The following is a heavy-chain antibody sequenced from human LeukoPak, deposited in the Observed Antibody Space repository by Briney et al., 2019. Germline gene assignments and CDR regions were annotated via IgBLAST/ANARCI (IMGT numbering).Heavy chain of an antibody. CDR1: GGSISSYY. CDR2: IYYSGST. D-gene: IGHD2-21*02. CDR3: ARGGAYCGGDCYWIDY. J-gene: IGHJ4*02. Sequence: KPSETLSLTCTVSGGSISSYYWSWIRQPPGKGLEWIGYIYYSGSTNYNPSLKSRVTISVDTSKNQFSLKLSSVTAADTAVYYCARGGAYCGGDCYWIDYWGQGTLVTVSS. V-gene: IGHV4-59*01.